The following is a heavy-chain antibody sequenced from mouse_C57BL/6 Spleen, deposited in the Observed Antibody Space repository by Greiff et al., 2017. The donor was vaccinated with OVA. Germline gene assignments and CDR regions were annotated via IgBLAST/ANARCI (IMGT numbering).Heavy chain of an antibody. CDR1: GYTFTDYN. CDR3: ARRDAWGWYFDD. J-gene: IGHJ2*01. D-gene: IGHD1-1*02. Sequence: EVQLQQSGPELVKPGASVKIPCKASGYTFTDYNMDWVKQSHGKSLEWIGDINPNNGGTIYNQKFKGKATLTVDKSSSTAYMELRSLTSEDTAVYYCARRDAWGWYFDDWGKGTTLTVSS. CDR2: INPNNGGT. V-gene: IGHV1-18*01.